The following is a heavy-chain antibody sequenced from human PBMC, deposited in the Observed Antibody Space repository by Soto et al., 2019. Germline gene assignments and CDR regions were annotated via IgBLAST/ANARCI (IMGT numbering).Heavy chain of an antibody. Sequence: GGSLRLSCAASGFTFSSYSMNWVRQAPGKGLEWVSYISSSSTIYYADSVKGRFTISRDNAKNSLYLQMNSLRAEDTAVYYCASYYDFWSGYYSTRYYYYYMDVWGKGTTVTVSS. CDR3: ASYYDFWSGYYSTRYYYYYMDV. D-gene: IGHD3-3*01. CDR2: ISSSSTI. CDR1: GFTFSSYS. V-gene: IGHV3-48*01. J-gene: IGHJ6*03.